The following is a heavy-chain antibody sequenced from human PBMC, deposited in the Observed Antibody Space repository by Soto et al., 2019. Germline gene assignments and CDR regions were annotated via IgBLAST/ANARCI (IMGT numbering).Heavy chain of an antibody. CDR3: AKGRGGSGSLTPRVDF. V-gene: IGHV3-23*01. CDR1: GFTFNNYA. Sequence: VQLLESGGGLVQPGGSLRLSCAASGFTFNNYAMTWVRQAPGKGLEWVSAISGGGDTTSYADSVKGRFTVSRDGSKTTLYLQMSSLRAEDTALYYCAKGRGGSGSLTPRVDFWGQGTLVTVSS. D-gene: IGHD3-10*01. J-gene: IGHJ4*02. CDR2: ISGGGDTT.